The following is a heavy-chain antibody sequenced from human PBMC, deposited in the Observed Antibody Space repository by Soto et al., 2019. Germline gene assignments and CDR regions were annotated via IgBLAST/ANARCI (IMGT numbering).Heavy chain of an antibody. D-gene: IGHD2-8*02. CDR2: INHSGST. J-gene: IGHJ4*02. Sequence: QVQLQQWGAGLLKPSETLSLTCAVYGGSFSGYYWTWIRQPPGTGLEWIGEINHSGSTNHNPSLKSRVTISVDTSKNQFSLTLTYVTAADTAVYYCARDKITGLFDYWGQGTMVTVSS. CDR1: GGSFSGYY. V-gene: IGHV4-34*01. CDR3: ARDKITGLFDY.